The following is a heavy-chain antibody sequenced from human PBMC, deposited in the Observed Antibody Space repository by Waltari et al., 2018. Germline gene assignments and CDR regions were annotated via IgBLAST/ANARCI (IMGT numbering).Heavy chain of an antibody. V-gene: IGHV1-2*02. Sequence: QVQLVQSGAEVKKPGASVKVSCKASGYTFTGYYMNWVRQAPGQGLEWMGWINPNSGGTNYAQKFQGRVTMTRDTSISTAYMELSRLRSDDTAVYYCARTPTLTTVTTRRYWFDPWGQGTLVTVSS. CDR1: GYTFTGYY. CDR2: INPNSGGT. D-gene: IGHD4-17*01. CDR3: ARTPTLTTVTTRRYWFDP. J-gene: IGHJ5*02.